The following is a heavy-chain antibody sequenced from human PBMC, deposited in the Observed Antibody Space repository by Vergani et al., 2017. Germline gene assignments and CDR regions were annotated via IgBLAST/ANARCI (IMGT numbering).Heavy chain of an antibody. J-gene: IGHJ3*02. V-gene: IGHV3-30*18. D-gene: IGHD3-16*01. CDR1: GFTFSSYC. CDR3: AENLVDYVWGGYSPGDAFDI. CDR2: ISYDGSNK. Sequence: QVQLVESGGGVVQPGRSLRLSCAASGFTFSSYCMHWVRQAPGKGLEWVAVISYDGSNKYYADSVKGRFTISRDNSKNTLYLQMNSLRAEDTAVYYCAENLVDYVWGGYSPGDAFDIWGQGTMVTVSS.